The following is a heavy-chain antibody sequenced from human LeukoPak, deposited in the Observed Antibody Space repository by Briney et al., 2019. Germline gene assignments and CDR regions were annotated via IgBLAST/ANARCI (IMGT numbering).Heavy chain of an antibody. Sequence: ASLKVSCKASGYTFTRYYMHWVRQAPGQGLEWMGRINPNSGGTNYAQKFQGRVTMTRDTSISTAYMELSRLRSDDTAVYYCARAHSSSWYWFDPWGQGTLVTVSS. CDR2: INPNSGGT. CDR3: ARAHSSSWYWFDP. V-gene: IGHV1-2*06. CDR1: GYTFTRYY. J-gene: IGHJ5*02. D-gene: IGHD6-13*01.